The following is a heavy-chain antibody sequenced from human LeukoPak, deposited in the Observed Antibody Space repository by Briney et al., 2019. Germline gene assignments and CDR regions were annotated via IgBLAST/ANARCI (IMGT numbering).Heavy chain of an antibody. Sequence: GGSLTLSCAASGFTFSQYWMSWVRQAPGKGLEWVANIKPDGSEKHYVDSVKGRFSISRDNTKNSLFLQISSLRGEDSAVYYCAKEPDYSRGYYYYYYMDVWGKGSTVTVSS. CDR2: IKPDGSEK. CDR1: GFTFSQYW. J-gene: IGHJ6*03. V-gene: IGHV3-7*01. CDR3: AKEPDYSRGYYYYYYMDV. D-gene: IGHD4-11*01.